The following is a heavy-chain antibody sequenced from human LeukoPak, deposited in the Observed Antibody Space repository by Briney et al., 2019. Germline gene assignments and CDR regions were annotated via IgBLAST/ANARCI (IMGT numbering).Heavy chain of an antibody. D-gene: IGHD3-22*01. CDR1: GGSFSGYY. J-gene: IGHJ4*02. V-gene: IGHV4-34*01. Sequence: PSETLSLTCAVYGGSFSGYYWSWLRQPPGKGLEWIGEINHSGSTNYNPSLKSRVTISVDTSKNQFSLKLSSVTAADTAVYYCARGLGAYFTMIVGGYFDYWGQGTLVTVSS. CDR3: ARGLGAYFTMIVGGYFDY. CDR2: INHSGST.